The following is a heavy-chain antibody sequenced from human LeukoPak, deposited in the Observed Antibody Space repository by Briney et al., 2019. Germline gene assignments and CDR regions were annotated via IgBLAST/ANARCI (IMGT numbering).Heavy chain of an antibody. J-gene: IGHJ4*02. CDR1: GFTFSSYW. CDR2: IKQDGSEK. D-gene: IGHD5-12*01. Sequence: GGSLRLSCAASGFTFSSYWMSWVRQAPGKGLEWVANIKQDGSEKYYVDSVKGRFTISRDNAKNSLYLQMNSLRAEDTAVYYCARDLGLRVIGVFDYWGQGTLVTVSS. CDR3: ARDLGLRVIGVFDY. V-gene: IGHV3-7*01.